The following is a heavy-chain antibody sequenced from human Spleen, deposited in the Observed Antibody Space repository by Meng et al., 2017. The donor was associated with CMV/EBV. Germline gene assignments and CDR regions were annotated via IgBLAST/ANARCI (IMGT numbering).Heavy chain of an antibody. J-gene: IGHJ3*02. CDR3: ARGHYGSGSTAFLLGI. Sequence: ASVKVSCKASGYTFTSYYMHWVRQAPGQGLEWMGIINPSGGSTSYAQKFQGRVTMTRDTSTSTVYMELSSLRSEDTAVYYCARGHYGSGSTAFLLGIWGQGTMVTVSS. CDR2: INPSGGST. D-gene: IGHD3-10*01. V-gene: IGHV1-46*01. CDR1: GYTFTSYY.